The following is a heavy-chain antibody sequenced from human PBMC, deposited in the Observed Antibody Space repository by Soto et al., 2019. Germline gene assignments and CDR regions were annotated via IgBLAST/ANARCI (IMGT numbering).Heavy chain of an antibody. CDR3: ARPRFGAVAGT. CDR1: GYTFTSYD. Sequence: QVQLVQSGAEVKKPGASVKVSCKTSGYTFTSYDIHWVRQATGQGPEWMGWMNPNSGNTVYAQKFQGRITMTRNTSMRTAYMELSSLRPEDTAVYYCARPRFGAVAGTWGQGTLVTVSS. V-gene: IGHV1-8*01. CDR2: MNPNSGNT. D-gene: IGHD6-19*01. J-gene: IGHJ5*02.